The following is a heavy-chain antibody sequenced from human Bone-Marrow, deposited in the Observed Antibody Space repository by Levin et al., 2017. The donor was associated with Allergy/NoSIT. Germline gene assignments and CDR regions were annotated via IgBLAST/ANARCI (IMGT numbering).Heavy chain of an antibody. CDR1: GFTFSTYG. D-gene: IGHD2-21*02. J-gene: IGHJ6*02. CDR2: ILYDGSNK. V-gene: IGHV3-33*01. CDR3: ARDHGPDIVVVTVYSYYGMDV. Sequence: LAGGSLRLSCAASGFTFSTYGMHWVRQAPGKGLEWVAFILYDGSNKYYADSVKGRFTISRDNSKNTLYLQMNTLRAEDTAVYYCARDHGPDIVVVTVYSYYGMDVWGQGTTVTVSS.